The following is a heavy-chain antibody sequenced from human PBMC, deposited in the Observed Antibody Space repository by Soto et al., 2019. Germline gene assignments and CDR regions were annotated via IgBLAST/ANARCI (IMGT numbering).Heavy chain of an antibody. V-gene: IGHV4-59*01. Sequence: PSETLSLTCTVSGGSISSYYWSWIRQPPGKGLEWIGYIYYSGSTNYNPSLKSRVTISVDTSKNQFSLKLSSVTAADTAVYYCARAPLERYDFWSGPYYMDVWGKGTTVTVSS. CDR3: ARAPLERYDFWSGPYYMDV. D-gene: IGHD3-3*01. CDR1: GGSISSYY. J-gene: IGHJ6*03. CDR2: IYYSGST.